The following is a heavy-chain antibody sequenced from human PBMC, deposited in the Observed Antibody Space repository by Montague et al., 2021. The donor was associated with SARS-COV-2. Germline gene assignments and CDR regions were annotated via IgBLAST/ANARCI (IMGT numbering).Heavy chain of an antibody. CDR2: INHSGST. CDR1: GDSINSDTAF. V-gene: IGHV4-39*07. CDR3: ARGSGCSGGSCYSEWDPYYYYGMDV. Sequence: SETLSLTCTVSGDSINSDTAFWGWVRQPPGKGLEWIGEINHSGSTNYNPSLKSRVTISVDTSKNQFSLKLSSVTAADTAVYYCARGSGCSGGSCYSEWDPYYYYGMDVWGQGTTVTVSS. D-gene: IGHD2-15*01. J-gene: IGHJ6*02.